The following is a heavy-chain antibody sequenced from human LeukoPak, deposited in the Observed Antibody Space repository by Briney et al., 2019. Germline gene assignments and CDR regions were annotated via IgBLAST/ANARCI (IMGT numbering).Heavy chain of an antibody. D-gene: IGHD2-2*01. V-gene: IGHV3-33*01. CDR1: GFTFTGYG. CDR3: ATGACTTSCYTDY. J-gene: IGHJ4*02. Sequence: GGSLRLSCAASGFTFTGYGMRWVRQAPGKGLEWVALIYYDSSNQYYADSVKGRFTVSRDNPKNTLYLQMNNLRAEDTAVYYCATGACTTSCYTDYWGQGTLVTVSS. CDR2: IYYDSSNQ.